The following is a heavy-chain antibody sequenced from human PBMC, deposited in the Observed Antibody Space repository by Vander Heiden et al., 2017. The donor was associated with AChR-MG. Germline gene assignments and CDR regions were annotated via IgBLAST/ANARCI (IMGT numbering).Heavy chain of an antibody. V-gene: IGHV1-69*06. D-gene: IGHD3-16*01. CDR1: RGHFSSYV. CDR3: ARGGDSTPYGMDV. J-gene: IGHJ6*02. CDR2: SIPIFGTA. Sequence: QVQLVQSGAEVKKPGSSVTVSCKASRGHFSSYVISWVRQAPGQGLGWMGGSIPIFGTANYAQRFQGRVTITADKSMSTPYMELSSLTSEDTAVYYCARGGDSTPYGMDVWGQGTTVTVSS.